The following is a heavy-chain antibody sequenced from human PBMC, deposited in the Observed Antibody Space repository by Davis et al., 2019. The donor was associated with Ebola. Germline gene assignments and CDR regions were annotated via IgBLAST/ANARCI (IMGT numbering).Heavy chain of an antibody. Sequence: ASVKVSCKASGYTFTSYYMHWVRQAPGQGLEWMGIINPSGCSTNYAQKFQGRVTMTRDTSTSTVYMELSSLRSEDTAVYYCARDPEAYDFWSGSIIVNYGMDVWGQGTTVTVSS. CDR2: INPSGCST. V-gene: IGHV1-46*01. J-gene: IGHJ6*02. CDR3: ARDPEAYDFWSGSIIVNYGMDV. D-gene: IGHD3-3*01. CDR1: GYTFTSYY.